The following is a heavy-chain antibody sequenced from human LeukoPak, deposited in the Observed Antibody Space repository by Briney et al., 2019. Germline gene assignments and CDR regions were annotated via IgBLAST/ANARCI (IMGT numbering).Heavy chain of an antibody. CDR1: GFTFSGYG. J-gene: IGHJ6*02. CDR3: AKDRDYYYYGMDV. CDR2: ISYDGSNK. D-gene: IGHD3-10*01. V-gene: IGHV3-30*18. Sequence: GGSLRLSCAASGFTFSGYGMHWVRQAPGKGLEWVAVISYDGSNKYYADSVKGRFTISRDNSKNTLYLQMNSLRAEDTAVYYCAKDRDYYYYGMDVWGQGTTVTVSS.